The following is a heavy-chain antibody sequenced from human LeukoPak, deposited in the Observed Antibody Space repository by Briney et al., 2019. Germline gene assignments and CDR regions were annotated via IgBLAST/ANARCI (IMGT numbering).Heavy chain of an antibody. CDR2: ISSNSSTI. D-gene: IGHD5-24*01. Sequence: GGSLRLSCAASGFTFSSYSMNWVREAPGKGREWVSYISSNSSTIYSADSVKGRFTISIDNAKNSLYLQMNSLRAEDTAVYYCARVETYYYYMDVWGKGTTVTVSS. CDR3: ARVETYYYYMDV. J-gene: IGHJ6*03. CDR1: GFTFSSYS. V-gene: IGHV3-48*04.